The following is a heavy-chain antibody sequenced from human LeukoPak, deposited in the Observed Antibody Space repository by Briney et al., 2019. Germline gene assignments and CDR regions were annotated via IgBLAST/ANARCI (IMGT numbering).Heavy chain of an antibody. V-gene: IGHV3-21*01. CDR3: ARDRSVAVAPRGDLDY. J-gene: IGHJ4*02. Sequence: GGSLRLSCAASGFTFSSYSLNWVRQPPGKGLEWISSISSSSSYIYYADSVKGRFTISRDNAKNSLYLQMKSLRVEDTAVYYCARDRSVAVAPRGDLDYWGQGTLVTVSS. D-gene: IGHD6-19*01. CDR2: ISSSSSYI. CDR1: GFTFSSYS.